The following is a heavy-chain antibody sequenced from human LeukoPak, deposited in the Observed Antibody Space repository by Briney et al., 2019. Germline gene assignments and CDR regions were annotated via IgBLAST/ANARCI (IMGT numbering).Heavy chain of an antibody. D-gene: IGHD2-2*01. V-gene: IGHV3-23*01. CDR2: ISGSGGST. CDR1: GFTFSSYA. CDR3: ATTKGYCSSTSCYRD. J-gene: IGHJ4*02. Sequence: GGPLRLSCAASGFTFSSYAMSWVRQAPGKGLEWVSAISGSGGSTYYADSVKGRFTISRDNSKNTLYLQMNSLRAEDTAVYYCATTKGYCSSTSCYRDWGQGTLVTVSS.